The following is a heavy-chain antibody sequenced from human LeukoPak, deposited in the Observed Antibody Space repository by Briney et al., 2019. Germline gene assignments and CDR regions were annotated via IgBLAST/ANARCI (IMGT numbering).Heavy chain of an antibody. V-gene: IGHV3-74*01. CDR2: INSDGSST. CDR1: GFTFSSYW. J-gene: IGHJ6*02. Sequence: GGSLRLSCAASGFTFSSYWTHWVRQAPGKGLVWVSRINSDGSSTSYADSVKGRFTISRDNAKNTPYLQMNSLRAEDTAVYYCARDKGVAPLFYYYGMDVWGQGTTVTVSS. CDR3: ARDKGVAPLFYYYGMDV. D-gene: IGHD3-10*01.